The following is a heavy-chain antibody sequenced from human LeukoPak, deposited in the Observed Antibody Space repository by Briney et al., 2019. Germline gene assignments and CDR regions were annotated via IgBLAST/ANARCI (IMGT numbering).Heavy chain of an antibody. CDR3: AKYVSAKGPPYALDV. V-gene: IGHV3-53*01. D-gene: IGHD2/OR15-2a*01. J-gene: IGHJ6*02. CDR1: GFTFSNYN. CDR2: IYSGGST. Sequence: AGGSLRLSCVASGFTFSNYNMNWVRQAPGKGLEWVSIIYSGGSTYYADSVQGRFTISRDNSKNTLYLQMNSLRAEDTAVYYCAKYVSAKGPPYALDVWGQGTTVTVSS.